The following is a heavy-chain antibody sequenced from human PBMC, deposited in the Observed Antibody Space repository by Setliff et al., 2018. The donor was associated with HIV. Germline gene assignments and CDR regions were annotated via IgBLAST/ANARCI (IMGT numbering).Heavy chain of an antibody. Sequence: SETLSLTCTVSGGSISSSGYYWSWIRQHPGKGLEWIGYIYYSGSTYYNPSLKSRVTISLDTSKNQFSLKLSSVTAADTAMYYCARIIQSSSFPFDSWGRGTLVTVSS. CDR3: ARIIQSSSFPFDS. D-gene: IGHD6-19*01. CDR1: GGSISSSGYY. J-gene: IGHJ4*02. CDR2: IYYSGST. V-gene: IGHV4-31*03.